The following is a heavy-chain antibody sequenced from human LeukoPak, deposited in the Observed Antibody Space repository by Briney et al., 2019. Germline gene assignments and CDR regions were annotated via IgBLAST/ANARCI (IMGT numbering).Heavy chain of an antibody. D-gene: IGHD5-12*01. CDR1: GGSITNYY. J-gene: IGHJ4*02. CDR3: ARDGYATPFDY. Sequence: SETLSLTCTVSGGSITNYYWSWFRQPPGKGLEWIAYIHYSGSANYNPSLKSRVTISVDTSKNQFSLKLSSVTAADTAVYYCARDGYATPFDYWGQGTLVTVSS. V-gene: IGHV4-59*01. CDR2: IHYSGSA.